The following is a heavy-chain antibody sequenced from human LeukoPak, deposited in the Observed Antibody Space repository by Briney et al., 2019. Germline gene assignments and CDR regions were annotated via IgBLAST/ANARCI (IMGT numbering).Heavy chain of an antibody. CDR1: GGSFSGYY. Sequence: SETLSLTCAVYGGSFSGYYWSWIRQPPGKGLEWIGEINHSGSTNYNPSLKSRVTISVDTSKNQFSLKLSSVTAADTAVYYCARGRKDGSVFWGLDYWGQGTLVTVSS. CDR2: INHSGST. J-gene: IGHJ4*02. D-gene: IGHD3-10*01. CDR3: ARGRKDGSVFWGLDY. V-gene: IGHV4-34*01.